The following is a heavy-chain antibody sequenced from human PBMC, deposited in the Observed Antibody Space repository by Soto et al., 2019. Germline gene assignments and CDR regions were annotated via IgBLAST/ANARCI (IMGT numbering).Heavy chain of an antibody. V-gene: IGHV1-3*01. J-gene: IGHJ4*02. CDR1: GYTFTSYA. D-gene: IGHD2-8*01. Sequence: QVQLVQSGAEVKKPGASVKVSCKASGYTFTSYAMHWVRQAPGQRLEWMGWINAGNGNTKYSQKFQGRVAITRDTSASTAYMELSSLRSEDTAVYYCARAGQYCTNGVCYTGFDYWGQGTLVTVSS. CDR3: ARAGQYCTNGVCYTGFDY. CDR2: INAGNGNT.